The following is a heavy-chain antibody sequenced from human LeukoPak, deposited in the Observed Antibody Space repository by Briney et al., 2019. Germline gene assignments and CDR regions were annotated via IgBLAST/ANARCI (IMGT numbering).Heavy chain of an antibody. V-gene: IGHV4-34*01. J-gene: IGHJ4*02. CDR1: GGSFSGYY. CDR3: ARGRSYDFWSGYYNDY. D-gene: IGHD3-3*01. CDR2: INHSGST. Sequence: SETLPLTCAVYGGSFSGYYWSWIRQPPGKGLEWIGEINHSGSTNYNPSLKSRVTISVDTSKNQFSLKLSSVTAADTAVYYCARGRSYDFWSGYYNDYWGQGTLVTVSS.